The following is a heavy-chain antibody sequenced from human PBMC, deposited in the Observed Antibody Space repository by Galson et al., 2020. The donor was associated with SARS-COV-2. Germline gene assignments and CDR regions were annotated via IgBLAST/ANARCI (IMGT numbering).Heavy chain of an antibody. D-gene: IGHD3-10*01. CDR3: ARPRGVSYGSGSYREPRYYYGMDV. V-gene: IGHV4-34*01. CDR2: INHSGST. CDR1: GGSFSGYY. J-gene: IGHJ6*02. Sequence: ETSETLSLTCAVYGGSFSGYYWSWIRQPPGKGLEWIGEINHSGSTNYNPSLKSRVTISVDTSENQFSLKLSSVTAADTAVYYCARPRGVSYGSGSYREPRYYYGMDVWGQGTTVTVSS.